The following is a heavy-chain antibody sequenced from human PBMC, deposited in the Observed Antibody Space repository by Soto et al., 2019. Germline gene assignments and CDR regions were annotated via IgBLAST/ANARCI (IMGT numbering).Heavy chain of an antibody. J-gene: IGHJ4*02. Sequence: EVPLLESGGGLVQPGGSLRLSCAASGFTFSNYAVTWVRQAPGKGLEWVSTISGSGGSTYYADSVKGRFTISRDNSKNTLYVQRSSLRAEDTAVYYCAKDQGSSWYEVDCWGQGTLVTVSS. CDR1: GFTFSNYA. V-gene: IGHV3-23*01. D-gene: IGHD6-13*01. CDR2: ISGSGGST. CDR3: AKDQGSSWYEVDC.